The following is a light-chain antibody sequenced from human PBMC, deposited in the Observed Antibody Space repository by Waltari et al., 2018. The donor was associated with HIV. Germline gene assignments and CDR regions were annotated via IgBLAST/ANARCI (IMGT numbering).Light chain of an antibody. Sequence: DFQMTQSPATLSASVGDRVTITCRASQSISSWLAWYQQKPGKAPKVLIYKASSLGSGVPSRFSGSGSGTEFTLTISSLQPADFATYYYQQYDSYPLTFGGGTKVEIK. CDR1: QSISSW. J-gene: IGKJ4*01. V-gene: IGKV1-5*03. CDR3: QQYDSYPLT. CDR2: KAS.